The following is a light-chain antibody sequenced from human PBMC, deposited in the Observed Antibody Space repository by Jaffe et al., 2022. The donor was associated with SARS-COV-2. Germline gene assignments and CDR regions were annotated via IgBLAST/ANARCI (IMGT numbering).Light chain of an antibody. CDR2: RNN. J-gene: IGLJ3*02. CDR1: SSNIGGNY. V-gene: IGLV1-47*01. CDR3: ATWDDSLRAVV. Sequence: QSVLTQPPSASGTPGQRVTISCSGSSSNIGGNYVYWYQQLPGTAPKLLVYRNNQRPSGVPARFSGSKSGTSASLAISGLRSEDEADYYCATWDDSLRAVVFGGGTKLTVL.